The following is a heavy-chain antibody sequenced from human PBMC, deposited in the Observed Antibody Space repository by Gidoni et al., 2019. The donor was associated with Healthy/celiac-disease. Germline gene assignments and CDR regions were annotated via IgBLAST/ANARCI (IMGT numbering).Heavy chain of an antibody. CDR3: ARQDTAYDAFDI. Sequence: QVQLQESGPGLVRPSETLSLPCTVLGGSISSYYWSWIRQPPGKGLEWIGYIYYSGSTNYNPSLKSRVTISVDTSKNQFALKLSSVTAADTAVYYCARQDTAYDAFDIWGQGTMVTVSS. J-gene: IGHJ3*02. V-gene: IGHV4-59*08. CDR1: GGSISSYY. D-gene: IGHD5-18*01. CDR2: IYYSGST.